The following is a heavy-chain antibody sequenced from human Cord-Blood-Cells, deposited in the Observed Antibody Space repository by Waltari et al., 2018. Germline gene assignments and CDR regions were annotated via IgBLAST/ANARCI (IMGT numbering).Heavy chain of an antibody. CDR1: GYTFTSYA. CDR2: INAGNGNT. D-gene: IGHD3-10*01. Sequence: QVQLVQSGAEVKKPGASVKVSCKASGYTFTSYAMHWVRQAPGQRLEWMGWINAGNGNTKYSQKFQGRVTITRDTSASTAYMELSRLRSEDTAVYYCARDSRYYGSGSYRTTPYYFDYWGQGTLVTVSS. J-gene: IGHJ4*02. V-gene: IGHV1-3*01. CDR3: ARDSRYYGSGSYRTTPYYFDY.